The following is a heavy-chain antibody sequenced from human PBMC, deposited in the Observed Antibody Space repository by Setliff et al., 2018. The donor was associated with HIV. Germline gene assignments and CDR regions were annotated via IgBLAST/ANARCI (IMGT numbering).Heavy chain of an antibody. Sequence: GGSLRLSCVASGLSFSRYWMSWVRQAPGRGLEWVSHISSSSSRIYYADSVKGRFTISRDNAKNSPYLQMNSLRAEDTAIYYCASSRPPDDSSGFLDHWGQGTLVTVSS. CDR2: ISSSSSRI. J-gene: IGHJ4*02. CDR1: GLSFSRYW. D-gene: IGHD3-22*01. CDR3: ASSRPPDDSSGFLDH. V-gene: IGHV3-48*04.